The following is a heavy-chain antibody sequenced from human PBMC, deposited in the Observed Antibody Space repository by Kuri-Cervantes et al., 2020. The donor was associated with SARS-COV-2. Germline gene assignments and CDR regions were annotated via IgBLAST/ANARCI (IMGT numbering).Heavy chain of an antibody. CDR1: GFTFSSYA. CDR2: ISYDGSNK. Sequence: GESLKISCAASGFTFSSYATHWVRQAPGKGLEWVAVISYDGSNKYYADSVKGRFTISRDNSKNTLYLQMNSLRAEDTAVYYCAKDAQPQIVLRFLEWLFRSPFDPWGQGTLVTVSS. V-gene: IGHV3-30-3*01. J-gene: IGHJ5*02. D-gene: IGHD3-3*01. CDR3: AKDAQPQIVLRFLEWLFRSPFDP.